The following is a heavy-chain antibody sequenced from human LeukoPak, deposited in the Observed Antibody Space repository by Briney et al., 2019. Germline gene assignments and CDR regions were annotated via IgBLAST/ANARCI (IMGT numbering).Heavy chain of an antibody. CDR3: ARGIRYGGNSA. Sequence: SETLSLTCTVSGYSISSGYYWGWIRQPPGKGLEWIGSIYHSGSTYYNPSLKSRVTISVDTSKNQFSLKLSSVTAADTAVYYCARGIRYGGNSAWGQGTLVTVSS. CDR2: IYHSGST. J-gene: IGHJ5*02. D-gene: IGHD4-23*01. V-gene: IGHV4-38-2*02. CDR1: GYSISSGYY.